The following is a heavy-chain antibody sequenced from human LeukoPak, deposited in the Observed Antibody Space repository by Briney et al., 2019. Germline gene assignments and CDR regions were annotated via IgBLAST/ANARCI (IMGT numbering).Heavy chain of an antibody. CDR3: ARLWGY. CDR1: GVSISGYF. Sequence: SETLSLTCAVSGVSISGYFWSWIRQPPGKGLECIGFIHTSGSPAYNPSLKSRVTMSLDTSKNQLSLKVTSLTAAYTAVYYCARLWGYWGRRIMVTVSS. V-gene: IGHV4-4*09. D-gene: IGHD1-26*01. CDR2: IHTSGSP. J-gene: IGHJ4*02.